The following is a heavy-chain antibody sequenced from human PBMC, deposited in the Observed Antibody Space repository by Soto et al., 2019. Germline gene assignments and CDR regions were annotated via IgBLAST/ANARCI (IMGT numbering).Heavy chain of an antibody. CDR3: ARHATSRTSNYDYFAVDV. V-gene: IGHV5-51*01. J-gene: IGHJ6*02. D-gene: IGHD3-3*01. CDR1: GYSFSTYW. CDR2: IYPGDSDS. Sequence: GESLKISCKASGYSFSTYWIGWVRQMPGKGLDWMGIIYPGDSDSRYNPSFQGHVTISADKSISTAYLQWSSLRATDSAIYYCARHATSRTSNYDYFAVDVWGLGTTVTVSS.